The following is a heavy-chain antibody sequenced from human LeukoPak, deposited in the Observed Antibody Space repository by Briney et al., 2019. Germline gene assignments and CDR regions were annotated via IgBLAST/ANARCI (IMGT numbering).Heavy chain of an antibody. D-gene: IGHD2-2*01. CDR3: ARGVVPAAIPDWFDP. J-gene: IGHJ5*02. CDR2: IYTSGST. V-gene: IGHV4-61*02. CDR1: GGSISSGSYY. Sequence: SETLSLTCTVSGGSISSGSYYWSWTRQPAGKGLEWIGRIYTSGSTNYNPSLKSRVTISVDTSKNQFSLKLSSVTAADTAVYYCARGVVPAAIPDWFDPWGQGTLVTVSS.